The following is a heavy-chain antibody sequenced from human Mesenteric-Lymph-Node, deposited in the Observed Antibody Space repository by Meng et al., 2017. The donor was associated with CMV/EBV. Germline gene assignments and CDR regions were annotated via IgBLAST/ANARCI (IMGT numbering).Heavy chain of an antibody. D-gene: IGHD3-22*01. J-gene: IGHJ4*02. V-gene: IGHV4-31*02. CDR3: AREPGYYYDNRPSYFGFDY. CDR1: NSGTYY. Sequence: NSGTYYWNWLRQRPGEGLEWLGYIYYRGNSHYSPSLMSRVSMSIDTSKNEFSLKITSVTVADTALYFCAREPGYYYDNRPSYFGFDYWGQGALVTVSS. CDR2: IYYRGNS.